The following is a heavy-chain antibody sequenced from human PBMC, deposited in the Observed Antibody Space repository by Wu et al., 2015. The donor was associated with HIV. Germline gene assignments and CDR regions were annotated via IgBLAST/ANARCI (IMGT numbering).Heavy chain of an antibody. D-gene: IGHD3-10*01. V-gene: IGHV1-18*01. CDR2: ISAYNGNT. CDR3: ARNGYGSGNFELGYFDY. J-gene: IGHJ4*02. Sequence: QVQLVQSGAEVKKPGASVKVSCKASGYTFVSYGISWVRQAPGQGLEWLGWISAYNGNTKYAQKFQGRVTMTTDTSTSTAYMELRSLRSDDTAVYYCARNGYGSGNFELGYFDYWGQGTLVTVSS. CDR1: GYTFVSYG.